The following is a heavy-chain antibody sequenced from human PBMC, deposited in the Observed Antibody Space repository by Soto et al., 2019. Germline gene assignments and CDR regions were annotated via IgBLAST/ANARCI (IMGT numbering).Heavy chain of an antibody. CDR3: ARQGFGPLHGLVDV. CDR2: VHHSWGS. CDR1: GGSISSYY. V-gene: IGHV4-59*08. Sequence: QVQLQESGPGLVKPSETLSLSCTVSGGSISSYYWSWFRQSPGKRMEWSGYVHHSWGSSYNPSLQSRVTISLHTSKTQFSLMVTSVTATDTAVYYCARQGFGPLHGLVDVWGQGTTVTVSS. D-gene: IGHD3-10*01. J-gene: IGHJ6*02.